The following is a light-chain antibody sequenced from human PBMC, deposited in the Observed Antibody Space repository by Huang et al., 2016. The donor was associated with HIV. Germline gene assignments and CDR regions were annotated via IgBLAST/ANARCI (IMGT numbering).Light chain of an antibody. CDR3: QQYSSSTRT. CDR2: GAS. J-gene: IGKJ1*01. CDR1: HSVGSNY. Sequence: EIVLTQSPVTLSLSPGERATLSCRASHSVGSNYLAWYQQKPGQAPRLLIYGASSRATGITERVNGSGSGTDFTLTISRLEPEDFAVYYCQQYSSSTRTVGQGTKVEIK. V-gene: IGKV3-20*01.